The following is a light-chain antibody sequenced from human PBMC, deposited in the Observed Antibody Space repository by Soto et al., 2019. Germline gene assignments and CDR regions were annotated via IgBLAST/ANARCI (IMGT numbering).Light chain of an antibody. J-gene: IGLJ2*01. CDR1: SSDVGGYNY. CDR2: DVS. CDR3: SSYTSSSTPV. V-gene: IGLV2-14*01. Sequence: QSVLTQPASVSGSPGQSITISCTGTSSDVGGYNYVSWYQQHPGKAPKLMIYDVSNRPSGVSNRFSGSKSGNTASLTISGLQAEDEADYDCSSYTSSSTPVFGGGTKRTVL.